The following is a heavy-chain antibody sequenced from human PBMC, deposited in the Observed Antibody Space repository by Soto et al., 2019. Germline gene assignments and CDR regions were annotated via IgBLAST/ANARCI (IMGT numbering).Heavy chain of an antibody. J-gene: IGHJ3*02. Sequence: SCKASGFTFSSYWMSWVRQAPGKGLEWVANIKQDGSEKYYVDSVKGRFTISRDNAKNSLYLQMNSLRAEDTAVYYCARVLPPYYYDSSGWGAFDIWGQGTMVTVSS. V-gene: IGHV3-7*01. CDR1: GFTFSSYW. D-gene: IGHD3-22*01. CDR2: IKQDGSEK. CDR3: ARVLPPYYYDSSGWGAFDI.